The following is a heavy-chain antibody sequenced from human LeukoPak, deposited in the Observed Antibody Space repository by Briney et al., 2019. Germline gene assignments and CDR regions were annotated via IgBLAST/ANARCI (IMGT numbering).Heavy chain of an antibody. CDR1: GFTFSDYY. Sequence: GGSLRLSCAASGFTFSDYYMNWIRQAPGKGLEWVSHISNSGSNIYYADSVKGRFTISRDNAKNSLYLQMNSLRAEDTAVYYCAKSSGRNYDFWSGYYIGWFDPWGQGTLVTVSS. V-gene: IGHV3-11*01. CDR3: AKSSGRNYDFWSGYYIGWFDP. J-gene: IGHJ5*02. D-gene: IGHD3-3*01. CDR2: ISNSGSNI.